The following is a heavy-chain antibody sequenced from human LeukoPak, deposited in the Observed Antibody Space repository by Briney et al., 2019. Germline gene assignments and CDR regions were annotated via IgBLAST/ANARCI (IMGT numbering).Heavy chain of an antibody. V-gene: IGHV1-2*02. CDR1: GYTFTGYY. CDR2: INPNGGGT. D-gene: IGHD2-21*02. Sequence: ASVKVSCKSSGYTFTGYYMYRVRQAPGQGLEWMGWINPNGGGTNYAQKFQGRVTLTRDTSISTAYMELSRLRYDDTAVYYCARVEAYCGADCYYDYWGQGTLVTVSS. CDR3: ARVEAYCGADCYYDY. J-gene: IGHJ4*02.